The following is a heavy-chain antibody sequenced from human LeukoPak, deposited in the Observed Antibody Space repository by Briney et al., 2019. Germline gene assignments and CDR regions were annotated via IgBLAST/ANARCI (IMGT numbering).Heavy chain of an antibody. CDR2: ISAYNGNT. J-gene: IGHJ4*02. CDR1: GYTFTSYG. CDR3: ARVKGAIAAAGTVDY. Sequence: ASVKVSCKASGYTFTSYGISWVRQAPRQGLEWMGWISAYNGNTNYAQKLQGRVTMTTDTSTSTAYMELRSLRSDDTAVYYCARVKGAIAAAGTVDYWGQGTLVTVSS. V-gene: IGHV1-18*01. D-gene: IGHD6-13*01.